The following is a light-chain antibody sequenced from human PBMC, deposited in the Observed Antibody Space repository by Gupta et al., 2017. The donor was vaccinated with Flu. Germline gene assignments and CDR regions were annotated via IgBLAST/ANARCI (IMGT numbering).Light chain of an antibody. CDR3: QQRSNWPPKYT. Sequence: TLAWSPGERATLSCRASQSVSSYLAWYQQKPGQAPRLLIYDASNRATGIPARFSGSGSGTDFTLTISSLEPEDFAVYYCQQRSNWPPKYTFGQGTRLEIK. J-gene: IGKJ5*01. V-gene: IGKV3-11*01. CDR2: DAS. CDR1: QSVSSY.